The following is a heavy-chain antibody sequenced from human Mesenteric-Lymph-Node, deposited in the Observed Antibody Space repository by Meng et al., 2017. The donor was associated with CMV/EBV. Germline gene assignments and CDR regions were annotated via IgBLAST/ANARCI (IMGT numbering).Heavy chain of an antibody. J-gene: IGHJ5*02. CDR1: GFTFSNVW. Sequence: GGSLRLSCAASGFTFSNVWMNWVRQAPGKGLEWLGRIKTKTDGETTDYAAPAKGRFTISRDDSKNMLFLQMNSLRAEDTAVYSCTKAYCSSATCYTSSPSWFDPWGQGTLVTVSS. V-gene: IGHV3-15*01. CDR3: TKAYCSSATCYTSSPSWFDP. CDR2: IKTKTDGETT. D-gene: IGHD2-2*02.